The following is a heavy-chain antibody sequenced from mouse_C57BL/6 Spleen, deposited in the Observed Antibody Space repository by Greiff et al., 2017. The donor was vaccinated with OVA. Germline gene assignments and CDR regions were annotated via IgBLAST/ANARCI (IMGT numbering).Heavy chain of an antibody. J-gene: IGHJ1*03. D-gene: IGHD2-3*01. Sequence: VQLQQPGAELVKPGASVKMSCKASGYTFTSYWITWVKQRPGQGLAWIGDIYPGSGSTNYNEKFKSKATLTVDTSSSTAYMQLSSRTSEDSAVDYCASNGYYDFDVWGTGTTVTVSS. CDR1: GYTFTSYW. V-gene: IGHV1-55*01. CDR2: IYPGSGST. CDR3: ASNGYYDFDV.